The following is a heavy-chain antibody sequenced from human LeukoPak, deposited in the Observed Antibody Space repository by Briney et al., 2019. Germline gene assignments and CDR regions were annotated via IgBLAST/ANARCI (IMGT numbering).Heavy chain of an antibody. J-gene: IGHJ4*02. CDR3: AREPGAIRYGDPRLGSYFDY. D-gene: IGHD3-9*01. Sequence: WESLTLTCDVYGGSFSGYYWSWIRQPPGKGLEWIGEINQDGSANYNPSLKSRVTISVDTSKNQFSLKLSSVTAADTAVYYCAREPGAIRYGDPRLGSYFDYWGQGTLGTVSS. V-gene: IGHV4-34*01. CDR1: GGSFSGYY. CDR2: INQDGSA.